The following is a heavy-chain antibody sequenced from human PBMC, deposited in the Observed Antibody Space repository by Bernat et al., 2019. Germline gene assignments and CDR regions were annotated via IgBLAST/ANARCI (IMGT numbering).Heavy chain of an antibody. CDR3: ARERISGAGSYYYYYYGMDV. CDR2: IIPIFGTA. CDR1: GGTFSSYA. Sequence: KASGGTFSSYAISWVRQAPGQGLEWMGGIIPIFGTANYAQKFQGRVTITADESTSTAYMELSSLRSEDTAVYYCARERISGAGSYYYYYYGMDVWGQGTTVT. D-gene: IGHD3-10*01. V-gene: IGHV1-69*01. J-gene: IGHJ6*02.